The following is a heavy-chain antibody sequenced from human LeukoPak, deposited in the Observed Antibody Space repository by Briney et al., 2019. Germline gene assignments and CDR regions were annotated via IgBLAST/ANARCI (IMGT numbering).Heavy chain of an antibody. CDR2: INPNSGGT. J-gene: IGHJ4*02. D-gene: IGHD3-9*01. Sequence: GASVTVSCKASGYTFTGYYMHWVRQAPGQGLEWMGWINPNSGGTNYAQKFQGRVTMTRDTSISTAYMELSRLRSDDTAVYYCASSGGVLRYFDWSTPQDYWGQGTLVTVSS. V-gene: IGHV1-2*02. CDR3: ASSGGVLRYFDWSTPQDY. CDR1: GYTFTGYY.